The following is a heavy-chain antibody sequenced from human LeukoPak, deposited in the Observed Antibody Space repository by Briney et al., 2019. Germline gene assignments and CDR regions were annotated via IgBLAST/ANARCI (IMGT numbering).Heavy chain of an antibody. V-gene: IGHV3-30-3*01. Sequence: GRSLRLSCAASGFTFSSYAMHWVRQAPGKGLEWVAVISYDGSNKYYADSVKGRFTISRDNAKNSLYLQMNSLRAEDTAVYYCARVELDHILFTHWGQGTLVTVSS. CDR3: ARVELDHILFTH. D-gene: IGHD3/OR15-3a*01. CDR2: ISYDGSNK. CDR1: GFTFSSYA. J-gene: IGHJ1*01.